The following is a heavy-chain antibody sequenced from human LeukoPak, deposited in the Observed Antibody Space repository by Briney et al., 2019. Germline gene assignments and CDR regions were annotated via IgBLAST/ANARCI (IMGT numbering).Heavy chain of an antibody. CDR2: IIPIFGTA. CDR1: GGTFSSYA. Sequence: SVKVSCKASGGTFSSYAISWVRQAPGQGLEWMGGIIPIFGTANYAQKFQGRVTITADESTSTAYMELSSLRSEDTAVYYCATSGGDIVVVPAAIPFDYWGQGTLVTVSS. J-gene: IGHJ4*02. CDR3: ATSGGDIVVVPAAIPFDY. D-gene: IGHD2-2*01. V-gene: IGHV1-69*13.